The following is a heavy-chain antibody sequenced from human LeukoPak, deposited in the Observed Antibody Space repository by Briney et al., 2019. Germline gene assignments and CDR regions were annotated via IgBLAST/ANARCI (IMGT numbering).Heavy chain of an antibody. Sequence: GASVTVSFKASGYTFTIYAMHWVRQAPGQRLEWMGWINAGNGNTKYSQKFQGRVTITRDTSASTAYMELSSLRSEDTAVYYCARGLWFGKSSGGVDCDYWGQGTLVTGSS. J-gene: IGHJ4*02. V-gene: IGHV1-3*01. CDR3: ARGLWFGKSSGGVDCDY. CDR1: GYTFTIYA. CDR2: INAGNGNT. D-gene: IGHD3-10*01.